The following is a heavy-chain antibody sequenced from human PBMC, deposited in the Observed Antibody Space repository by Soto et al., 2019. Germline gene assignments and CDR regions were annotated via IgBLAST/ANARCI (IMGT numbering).Heavy chain of an antibody. CDR1: GFTFSSYA. D-gene: IGHD6-13*01. Sequence: EVQLLESGGGLVQPGGSLRLSCAASGFTFSSYAMSWVRQAPGKGLEWVSVISGSGSTYYADSVKCRFTISRDNSKNTLYLQMNSLRAEDTAVYYCAKRAAGTSFDYWGQGTLVTVSS. CDR2: ISGSGST. CDR3: AKRAAGTSFDY. V-gene: IGHV3-23*01. J-gene: IGHJ4*02.